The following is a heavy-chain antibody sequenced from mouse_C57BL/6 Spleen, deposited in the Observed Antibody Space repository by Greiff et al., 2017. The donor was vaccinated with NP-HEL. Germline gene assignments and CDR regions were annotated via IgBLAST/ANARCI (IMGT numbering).Heavy chain of an antibody. CDR1: GFSLTSYG. V-gene: IGHV2-2*01. D-gene: IGHD2-3*01. Sequence: VELQQSGPGLVQPSQSLSITCTVSGFSLTSYGVHWVRQSPGKGLEWLGVIWSGGSTDYNAAFISRLSISKDNSKSQVFFKMNSLQADDTAIYYCARPSDGYYWFAYWGQGTLVTVSA. J-gene: IGHJ3*01. CDR2: IWSGGST. CDR3: ARPSDGYYWFAY.